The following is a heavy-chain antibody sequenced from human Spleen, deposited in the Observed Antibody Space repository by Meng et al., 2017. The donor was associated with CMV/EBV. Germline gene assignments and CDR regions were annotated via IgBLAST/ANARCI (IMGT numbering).Heavy chain of an antibody. V-gene: IGHV1-18*04. CDR2: ISAYNGNT. Sequence: ASVKVSCKASGYTFTSYGISWVRQAPGQGLEWMGWISAYNGNTNYAQKLQGRVTMTTDTSTSTAYMELRNPRSDDTAVYYCARYETTVAYDAFDIWGQGTMVTVSS. D-gene: IGHD4-23*01. J-gene: IGHJ3*02. CDR3: ARYETTVAYDAFDI. CDR1: GYTFTSYG.